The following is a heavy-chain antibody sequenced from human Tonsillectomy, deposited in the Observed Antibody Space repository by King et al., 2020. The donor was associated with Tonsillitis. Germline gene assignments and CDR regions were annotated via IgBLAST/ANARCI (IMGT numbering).Heavy chain of an antibody. CDR3: ARATDLAWFDP. CDR2: IDWDDEK. D-gene: IGHD3-3*02. J-gene: IGHJ5*02. CDR1: GFSLSTSGMR. Sequence: VTLKESGPALVKPTQTLTLTCTFSGFSLSTSGMRVIWIRQPPGKALEWLARIDWDDEKFYTTSLKTRLTISKDPSKNQVLLRMTNMNPVDTATYYCARATDLAWFDPWGQGTLVTVSS. V-gene: IGHV2-70*04.